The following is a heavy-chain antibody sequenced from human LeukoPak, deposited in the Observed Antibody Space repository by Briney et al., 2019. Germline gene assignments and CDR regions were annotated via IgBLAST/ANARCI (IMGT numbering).Heavy chain of an antibody. CDR1: GFTFSNAW. Sequence: PGGSLRLSCAASGFTFSNAWMSWVRQAPGKGLEWVGRIKSKTDGGTTDYAAPVKGRFTISRDDSKNTLYLRMNSLKTEDTAVYYCTTAGYSYGYWGFDYWGQGTLVTVSS. D-gene: IGHD5-18*01. J-gene: IGHJ4*02. V-gene: IGHV3-15*01. CDR2: IKSKTDGGTT. CDR3: TTAGYSYGYWGFDY.